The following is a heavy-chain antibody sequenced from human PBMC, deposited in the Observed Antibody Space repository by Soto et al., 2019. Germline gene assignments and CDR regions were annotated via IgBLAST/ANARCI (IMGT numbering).Heavy chain of an antibody. J-gene: IGHJ6*02. Sequence: SETLSLTCTVSGGSVSSGSYYWSWIRQPPGKGLEWIGYIYYSGSTNYNPSLKSRVTISVDTSKNQFSLKLSSVTAADTAVYYCARDYGSGSYEDYYYYGMDVWGQGTTVTVSS. D-gene: IGHD3-10*01. V-gene: IGHV4-61*01. CDR1: GGSVSSGSYY. CDR2: IYYSGST. CDR3: ARDYGSGSYEDYYYYGMDV.